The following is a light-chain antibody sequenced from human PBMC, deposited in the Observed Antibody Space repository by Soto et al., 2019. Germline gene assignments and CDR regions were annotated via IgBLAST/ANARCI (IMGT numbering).Light chain of an antibody. J-gene: IGLJ2*01. V-gene: IGLV1-51*02. CDR3: GAWDGSLSTGV. Sequence: QSVLTQPPSVSAAPGQKVTISCSGSSSNIGNNYVSWYQQLPGTAPKLLIYENNKRPSGIPDRFSGSKSGTSATLGITGLQTGDEADYYSGAWDGSLSTGVVGGGTKLTVL. CDR2: ENN. CDR1: SSNIGNNY.